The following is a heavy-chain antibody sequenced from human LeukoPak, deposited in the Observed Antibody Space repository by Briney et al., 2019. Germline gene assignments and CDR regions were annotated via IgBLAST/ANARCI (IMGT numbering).Heavy chain of an antibody. CDR3: ARDRGHGDYVDFLSL. J-gene: IGHJ4*02. CDR2: ISGSGDST. CDR1: GFSFNNYA. D-gene: IGHD4-17*01. V-gene: IGHV3-23*01. Sequence: PGGSLRLSCAASGFSFNNYALAWVRQAPGKGLEWVSSISGSGDSTYYADSVKGLFTISRDNFANTLYLQMNSLRAEDTAIYYRARDRGHGDYVDFLSLWGQGTLAIVSS.